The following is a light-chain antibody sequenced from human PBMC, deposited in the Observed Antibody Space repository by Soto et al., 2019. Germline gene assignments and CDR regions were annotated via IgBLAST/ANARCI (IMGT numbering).Light chain of an antibody. CDR2: KAS. Sequence: DIQMTQSPSTLSASVGDRVTITCRASHSISDWLAWFQQKPGKAPKLLIFKASFLEIGVPSRFSGTGSRTEFTLTISSLQPDDFATYYCQHYNSSPMYIFGQGTKLEIK. J-gene: IGKJ2*01. CDR1: HSISDW. CDR3: QHYNSSPMYI. V-gene: IGKV1-5*03.